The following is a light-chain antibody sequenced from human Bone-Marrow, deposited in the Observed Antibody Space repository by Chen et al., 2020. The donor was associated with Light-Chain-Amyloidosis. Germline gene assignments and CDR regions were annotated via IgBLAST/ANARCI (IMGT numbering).Light chain of an antibody. J-gene: IGLJ3*02. V-gene: IGLV2-23*01. CDR3: CSYAGRGKM. Sequence: QSALTQPASVSGSPGQSITISCTGSSSDVGTYNLVSWYQHHPGKAPKHIIYEAKKRPSGVSNRFSGSRSGYTASLTISGLQAEDEADYYYCSYAGRGKMFGGGTKLTVL. CDR1: SSDVGTYNL. CDR2: EAK.